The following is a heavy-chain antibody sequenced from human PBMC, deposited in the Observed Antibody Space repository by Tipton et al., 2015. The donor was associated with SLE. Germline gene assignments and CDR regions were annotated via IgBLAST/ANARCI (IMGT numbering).Heavy chain of an antibody. CDR2: IYYSGST. D-gene: IGHD2-21*01. CDR1: GGSISSYY. J-gene: IGHJ3*02. V-gene: IGHV4-59*12. CDR3: ARDCGGSDAFDI. Sequence: TLSLTCTVSGGSISSYYWSWIRQPPGKGLEWIGYIYYSGSTNYNPSLKSRVTISLDTSKNQFSLKLSSVTAADTAVYYCARDCGGSDAFDIWGQGTMVTVSS.